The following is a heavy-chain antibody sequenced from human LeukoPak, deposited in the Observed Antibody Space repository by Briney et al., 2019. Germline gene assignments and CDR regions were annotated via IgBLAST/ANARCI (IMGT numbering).Heavy chain of an antibody. Sequence: ASVKVSCKASGYTFTSYGISWVRQAPGQGLEWMGWISAYNGNTNYAQKLQGRVTMTTGTSTSTAYMELRSLRSDDTAVYYCARDTVAVTTDDAFDIWGQGTMVTVSS. CDR3: ARDTVAVTTDDAFDI. J-gene: IGHJ3*02. CDR2: ISAYNGNT. D-gene: IGHD4-17*01. CDR1: GYTFTSYG. V-gene: IGHV1-18*04.